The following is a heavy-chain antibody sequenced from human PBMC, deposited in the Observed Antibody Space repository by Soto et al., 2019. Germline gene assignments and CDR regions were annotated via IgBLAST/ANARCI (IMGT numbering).Heavy chain of an antibody. CDR2: IYYSGST. CDR3: ARDKLRESGGYYDRTTRFYTFDI. D-gene: IGHD3-22*01. V-gene: IGHV4-31*03. CDR1: GGSISSSDYY. Sequence: QVQLQESGPGLVKPSQTLSLTCTVSGGSISSSDYYWNWIRQHPGKGLEWIGYIYYSGSTYYNPSLKSRVTISVDTSKNRFSLKLTSVTAADTAVYYCARDKLRESGGYYDRTTRFYTFDIWGQGTMVTVSS. J-gene: IGHJ3*02.